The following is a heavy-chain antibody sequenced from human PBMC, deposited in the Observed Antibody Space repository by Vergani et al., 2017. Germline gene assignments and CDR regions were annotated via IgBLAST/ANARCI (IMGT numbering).Heavy chain of an antibody. Sequence: EVQLLESGGGLVQPGGSLRLSCAASGFTFSSYAMSWVRQAPGKGLEWVSAISGSGGRTYYADSVKGRFTISRDNSKNTLYLQMNSLRAEDTAVYYGAKGSGSGSYVFDYWGQGTLVTVSS. CDR3: AKGSGSGSYVFDY. CDR1: GFTFSSYA. J-gene: IGHJ4*02. V-gene: IGHV3-23*01. D-gene: IGHD3-10*01. CDR2: ISGSGGRT.